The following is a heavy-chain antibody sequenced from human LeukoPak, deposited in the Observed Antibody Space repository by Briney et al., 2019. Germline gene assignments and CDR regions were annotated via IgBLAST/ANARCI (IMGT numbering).Heavy chain of an antibody. V-gene: IGHV3-23*01. J-gene: IGHJ6*02. Sequence: GGSLRLSCAASGFTFSSYAMSWVRQAPGKGLEWVSAISGSGGSTYHADSVKGRFTVSRDNSKNTLYLQMNSLRAEDTAVYYCAHFGGVTHYYGMDVWGQGTTVTVSS. D-gene: IGHD3-16*01. CDR1: GFTFSSYA. CDR3: AHFGGVTHYYGMDV. CDR2: ISGSGGST.